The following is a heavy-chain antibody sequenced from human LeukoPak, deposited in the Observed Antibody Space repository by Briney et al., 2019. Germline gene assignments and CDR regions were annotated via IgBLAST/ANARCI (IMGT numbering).Heavy chain of an antibody. CDR2: ISGSGGST. J-gene: IGHJ4*02. D-gene: IGHD3-10*01. CDR1: GFTFSSYA. V-gene: IGHV3-23*01. Sequence: GGSLRLSCAASGFTFSSYAMSWVRQPPGKELEWVSAISGSGGSTYYADSVKGRFTISRDNSKNTLYLQMNSLRAEDTAVYYCAKHYYGSGSYFDYWGQGTLVTVSS. CDR3: AKHYYGSGSYFDY.